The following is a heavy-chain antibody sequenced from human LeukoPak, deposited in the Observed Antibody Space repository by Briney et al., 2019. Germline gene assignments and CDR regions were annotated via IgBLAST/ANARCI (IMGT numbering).Heavy chain of an antibody. D-gene: IGHD3-10*01. CDR3: AREIIRGVIIEDY. CDR2: INPNSGGT. Sequence: ASVTVSCKASGYTFTGYYMHWVRQAPGQGLEWMGWINPNSGGTNYAQKFQGRVTMTRDTSISTAYMELSRLRSDDTAVYYCAREIIRGVIIEDYWGQGTLVTVSS. J-gene: IGHJ4*02. V-gene: IGHV1-2*02. CDR1: GYTFTGYY.